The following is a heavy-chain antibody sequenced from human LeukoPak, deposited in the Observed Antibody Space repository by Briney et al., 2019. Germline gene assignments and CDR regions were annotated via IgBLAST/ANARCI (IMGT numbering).Heavy chain of an antibody. CDR1: GGSISSSNW. D-gene: IGHD4-23*01. V-gene: IGHV4-4*02. CDR3: ARDFYYGGNSGYWYFDL. Sequence: PSETLSLTCAVSGGSISSSNWWSWVRQPPGKGLEWIGEIYHSGSTYYNPSLKSRVTISVDRSKNQFSLKLSSVTAADTAVYYCARDFYYGGNSGYWYFDLWGRGTLVTVSS. CDR2: IYHSGST. J-gene: IGHJ2*01.